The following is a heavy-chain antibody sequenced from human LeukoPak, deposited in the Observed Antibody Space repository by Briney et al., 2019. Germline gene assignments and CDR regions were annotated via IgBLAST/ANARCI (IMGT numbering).Heavy chain of an antibody. J-gene: IGHJ4*02. CDR2: INHSGST. V-gene: IGHV4-34*01. D-gene: IGHD3-22*01. CDR3: ASTRPDSSGYYYFDY. CDR1: GVSFSGYY. Sequence: SETLSLTCAVYGVSFSGYYWSWIRQPPGNGLEWIGEINHSGSTNYNPSLKSRVTISVDTSKNQFSLKLSSVAAADTAVYYCASTRPDSSGYYYFDYWGQGTLVTVSS.